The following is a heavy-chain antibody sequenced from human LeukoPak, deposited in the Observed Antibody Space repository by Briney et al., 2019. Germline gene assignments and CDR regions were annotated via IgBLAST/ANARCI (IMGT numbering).Heavy chain of an antibody. V-gene: IGHV4-38-2*02. D-gene: IGHD3-10*01. CDR3: AREVGLWLGSHDRGKGYYYYYMDV. Sequence: GSLRLSCAASGFTFDDYGLTWVRQAPGGGLEWIGSLYHSGSTYYNPSLKSRVTISLDTSKNQFSLKLTSVTAADTAVYYCAREVGLWLGSHDRGKGYYYYYMDVWGKGTTVTISS. CDR2: LYHSGST. CDR1: GFTFDDYG. J-gene: IGHJ6*03.